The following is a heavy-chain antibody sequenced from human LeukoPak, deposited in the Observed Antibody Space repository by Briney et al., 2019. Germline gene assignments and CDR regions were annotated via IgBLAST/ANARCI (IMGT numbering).Heavy chain of an antibody. CDR1: GFTFSSYA. D-gene: IGHD6-19*01. J-gene: IGHJ3*02. Sequence: GSLILSCAASGFTFSSYAMSWVRQAPGKGLEWVSAISGSGGSTYYADSVKGRFTISRDNSKNTLYLQMNSLRAEDTAVYYCAKVLGQWLANDAFDIWGQGTMVTVSS. CDR3: AKVLGQWLANDAFDI. CDR2: ISGSGGST. V-gene: IGHV3-23*01.